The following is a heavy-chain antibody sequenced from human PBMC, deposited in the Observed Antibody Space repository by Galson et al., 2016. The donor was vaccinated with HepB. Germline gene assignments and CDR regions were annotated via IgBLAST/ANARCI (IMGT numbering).Heavy chain of an antibody. V-gene: IGHV1-18*01. CDR1: GYTFTTQG. J-gene: IGHJ4*02. CDR2: SSTVSGAT. CDR3: ARGRDRLDN. D-gene: IGHD3-9*01. Sequence: SVKVSCKASGYTFTTQGITWVRQAPGQGLEWMGWSSTVSGATNYAQKLQDRVTMTTDTSTSTAYVELRSLRLDDTAVYYCARGRDRLDNWGQGTLVIVSS.